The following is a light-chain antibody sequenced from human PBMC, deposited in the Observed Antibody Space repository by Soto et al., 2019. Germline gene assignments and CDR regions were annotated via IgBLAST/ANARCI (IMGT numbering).Light chain of an antibody. CDR2: KAS. V-gene: IGKV1-5*03. CDR1: QGISNY. J-gene: IGKJ1*01. CDR3: QHYNSYSEA. Sequence: DIQMTQSPSSLSASVGDRFAITCRASQGISNYLAWYQQKPGKVPKLLIYKASTLKSGVPSRFSGSGSGTEFTLTISSLQPDDFATYYCQHYNSYSEAFGQGTKVDIK.